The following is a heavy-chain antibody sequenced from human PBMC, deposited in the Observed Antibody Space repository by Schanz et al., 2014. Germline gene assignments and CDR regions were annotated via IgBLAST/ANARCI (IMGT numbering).Heavy chain of an antibody. CDR1: GFTFSSYG. J-gene: IGHJ6*02. D-gene: IGHD1-26*01. CDR3: AKARGSYYPPYYYYGMDV. V-gene: IGHV3-30*18. CDR2: ISFDGSNK. Sequence: QVQLVESGGGVVQPGRSLRLSCAASGFTFSSYGIHWVRQAPGKGLEWVAVISFDGSNKYFADSVKGRFTISRDNSKSTLYLQMNSLRAEDTALYYCAKARGSYYPPYYYYGMDVWGQGTTVTVSS.